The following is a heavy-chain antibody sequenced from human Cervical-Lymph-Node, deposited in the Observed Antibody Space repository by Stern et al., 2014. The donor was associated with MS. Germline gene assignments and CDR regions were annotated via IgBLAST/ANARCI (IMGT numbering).Heavy chain of an antibody. CDR1: GFSFGTSW. J-gene: IGHJ4*02. CDR3: ARDRRAFLDY. V-gene: IGHV3-7*01. D-gene: IGHD2/OR15-2a*01. CDR2: IRQDGYDK. Sequence: VQLVESGGGLVQPGGSLRLSCVASGFSFGTSWMSWVRQPPGRGLEWVANIRQDGYDKFYVDSMKGRFTISRDNARNSLYLQMNSLTVADTAVYYCARDRRAFLDYWGQGTHVAVSS.